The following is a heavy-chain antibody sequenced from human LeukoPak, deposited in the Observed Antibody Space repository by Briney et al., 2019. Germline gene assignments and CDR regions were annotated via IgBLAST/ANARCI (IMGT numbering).Heavy chain of an antibody. CDR2: INPRGDYT. V-gene: IGHV1-46*01. CDR1: GYTFTNYY. D-gene: IGHD2-2*01. J-gene: IGHJ6*03. CDR3: ARDYIASSTSVWSYYYLDV. Sequence: ASVTVSCTASGYTFTNYYLHWVRQAPGQGLEWMGMINPRGDYTNYAQKFQGRVSVTSDPSTTTVYMELSSLRSDDTAVYFCARDYIASSTSVWSYYYLDVWGKGTTVTVSS.